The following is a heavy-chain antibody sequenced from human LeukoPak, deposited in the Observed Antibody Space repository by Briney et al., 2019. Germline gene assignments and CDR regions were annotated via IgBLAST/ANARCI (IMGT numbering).Heavy chain of an antibody. CDR2: IEPDGGRK. J-gene: IGHJ6*02. Sequence: GGSLRLSCAASGFTFSIYWMTWVRQAPGKGLEWVANIEPDGGRKYYVDSVQGRFTISRDNTKNSLFLQMNSLRAEDTAVYYCYSTGWYEYYFTGMDVWGQGTTVTVSS. CDR3: YSTGWYEYYFTGMDV. V-gene: IGHV3-7*01. CDR1: GFTFSIYW. D-gene: IGHD6-19*01.